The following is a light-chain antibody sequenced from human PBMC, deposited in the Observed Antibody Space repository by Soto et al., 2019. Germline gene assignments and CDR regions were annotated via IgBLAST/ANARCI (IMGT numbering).Light chain of an antibody. Sequence: QSVLTQPPSVSGAPGQRVTISCTGSSSNIGAGYDVHWYQQLPGTAPKLLIYGNSNRPSGVPDRFSGSKSDTSASLAITGLQAEDEADYYCQSYDSSLSALWVFGTGTKLTVL. CDR2: GNS. CDR3: QSYDSSLSALWV. J-gene: IGLJ1*01. V-gene: IGLV1-40*01. CDR1: SSNIGAGYD.